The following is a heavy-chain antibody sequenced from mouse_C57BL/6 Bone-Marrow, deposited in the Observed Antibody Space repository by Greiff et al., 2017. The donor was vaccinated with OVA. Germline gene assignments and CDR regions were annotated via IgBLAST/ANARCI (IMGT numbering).Heavy chain of an antibody. Sequence: EVQVVESGGGLVKPGGSLKLSCAASGFTFSSYAMSWVRPTPEKRLEWVATISDGGSYTYFPDNVKGRFTISRSNARNKLYLQMHQLKSEDTAMYYCARDSTIPLAYWGQGTLVTVSA. D-gene: IGHD2-1*01. CDR2: ISDGGSYT. V-gene: IGHV5-4*01. CDR1: GFTFSSYA. CDR3: ARDSTIPLAY. J-gene: IGHJ3*01.